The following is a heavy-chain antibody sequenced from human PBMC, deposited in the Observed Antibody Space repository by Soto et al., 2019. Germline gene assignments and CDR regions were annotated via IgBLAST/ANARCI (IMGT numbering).Heavy chain of an antibody. CDR3: ASALYCSGGSCSFDP. D-gene: IGHD2-15*01. J-gene: IGHJ5*02. Sequence: QVQLQESGPGLVKPSETLSLTCTVSGGSVSSGNYYWSWIRQPPGKGLERIGFIYYTGSTSYYPSLNSRDTISMAKSKNQFSLKLTSVTAADTAVYYCASALYCSGGSCSFDPWGQGTLVTVSS. V-gene: IGHV4-61*01. CDR1: GGSVSSGNYY. CDR2: IYYTGST.